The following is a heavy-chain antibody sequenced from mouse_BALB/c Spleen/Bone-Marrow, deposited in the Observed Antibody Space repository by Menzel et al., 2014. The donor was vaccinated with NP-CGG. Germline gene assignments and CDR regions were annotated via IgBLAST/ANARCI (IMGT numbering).Heavy chain of an antibody. J-gene: IGHJ3*01. CDR1: GFNIKDTY. CDR3: ARGYDEGSAY. CDR2: IDPANGNT. D-gene: IGHD2-14*01. V-gene: IGHV14-3*02. Sequence: VQLKDSGAELVKPGASVKLSCTASGFNIKDTYMHWVKQRPEQGLEWIGRIDPANGNTKYDPKFQGKATITADTSSNTAYLQLSSLTSGDTAVYYCARGYDEGSAYWGQGTLVTVSA.